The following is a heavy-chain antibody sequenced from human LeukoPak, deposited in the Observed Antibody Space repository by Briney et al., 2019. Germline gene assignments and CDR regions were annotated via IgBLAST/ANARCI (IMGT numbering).Heavy chain of an antibody. Sequence: GRSLRLSCAASGFTFSGYVTNWARQAPGKGREWVGRIKSKTDGGTTDYAAPVKGRFTISRDDSKNTLYLQMNSLRTEDTAVYYCTTDLRSQWLGPGYWGQGTLVTVSS. CDR1: GFTFSGYV. CDR2: IKSKTDGGTT. J-gene: IGHJ4*02. V-gene: IGHV3-15*01. CDR3: TTDLRSQWLGPGY. D-gene: IGHD6-19*01.